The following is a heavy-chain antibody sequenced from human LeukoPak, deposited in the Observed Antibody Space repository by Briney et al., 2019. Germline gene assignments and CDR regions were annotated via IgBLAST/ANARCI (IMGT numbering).Heavy chain of an antibody. CDR3: ARPKEQWGFSIGY. D-gene: IGHD6-19*01. J-gene: IGHJ4*02. CDR1: GGSISCSSYY. V-gene: IGHV4-39*01. Sequence: PSETLSLTCTVSGGSISCSSYYWGWIRQPPGKGLQWIGNIYYSGSTYYNPSLKSRVTISVDTSKNQFSLKLTSVTAADTAVYYCARPKEQWGFSIGYWGQGTLVTVSS. CDR2: IYYSGST.